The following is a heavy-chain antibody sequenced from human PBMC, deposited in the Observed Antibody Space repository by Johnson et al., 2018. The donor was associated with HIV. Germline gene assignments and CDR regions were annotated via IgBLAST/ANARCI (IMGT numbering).Heavy chain of an antibody. J-gene: IGHJ3*02. D-gene: IGHD1-26*01. Sequence: VQLVESGGGVVRPGGSLRLSCAASGFTFDEYGMSWVRQTPGKGLEWVSGINWNGVSTSHVDSVKGRFTISRDNAKNSLYLQMNSLRADDTALYYCARDPGGSLGAFDIWGQGTIVTVSS. V-gene: IGHV3-20*04. CDR2: INWNGVST. CDR3: ARDPGGSLGAFDI. CDR1: GFTFDEYG.